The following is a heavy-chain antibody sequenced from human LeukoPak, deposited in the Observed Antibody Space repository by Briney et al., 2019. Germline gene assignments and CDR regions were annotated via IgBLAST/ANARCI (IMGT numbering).Heavy chain of an antibody. Sequence: PGGSLRLSCAASGFTFSSYGMHWVRQAPGKGLGWVAVIWYDGSNKYYADSVKGRFTISGDNSKNTLYLQMNSLRAEDTAVYYCAREVAGYFDYWGQGTLVTVSS. J-gene: IGHJ4*02. CDR1: GFTFSSYG. D-gene: IGHD6-19*01. CDR3: AREVAGYFDY. V-gene: IGHV3-33*01. CDR2: IWYDGSNK.